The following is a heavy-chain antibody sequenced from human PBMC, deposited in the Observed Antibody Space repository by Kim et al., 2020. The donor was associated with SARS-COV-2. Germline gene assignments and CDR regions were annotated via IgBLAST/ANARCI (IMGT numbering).Heavy chain of an antibody. CDR1: GGSISSGGYY. J-gene: IGHJ4*02. Sequence: SETLSLTCTVSGGSISSGGYYWSWIRQHPGKGLEWIGYIYYSGSTYYNPSLKSRVTISVDTSKNQFSLKLSSVTAADTAVYYCARYRPRTQRGLNWGQGTLVTVSS. V-gene: IGHV4-31*03. CDR2: IYYSGST. D-gene: IGHD1-26*01. CDR3: ARYRPRTQRGLN.